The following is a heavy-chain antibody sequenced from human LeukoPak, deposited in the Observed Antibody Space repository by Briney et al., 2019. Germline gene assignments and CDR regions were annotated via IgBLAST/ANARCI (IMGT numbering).Heavy chain of an antibody. D-gene: IGHD4-17*01. CDR1: GFSFSGNW. CDR3: ARVDYGDYVAAVDI. J-gene: IGHJ3*02. CDR2: INSDGSST. V-gene: IGHV3-74*01. Sequence: GGSLRLSCAASGFSFSGNWMHWVRQTPGKGLVWVSRINSDGSSTSYADSVKGRFTISRDNAKNTLYLQMNSLRAEDTAVYHCARVDYGDYVAAVDIWGQGTMVTVFS.